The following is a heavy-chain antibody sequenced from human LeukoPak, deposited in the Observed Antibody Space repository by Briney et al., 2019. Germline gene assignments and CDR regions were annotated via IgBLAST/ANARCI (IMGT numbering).Heavy chain of an antibody. CDR3: ARQGGTLLGYYFDY. J-gene: IGHJ4*02. Sequence: SETLSLTCTVSGGSISSYYWSWIRQPPGKGLEWIGYIYYSGSTNYNPSLKSRVTISVDTSKNQFSLKLSSVTAADTAVYYCARQGGTLLGYYFDYWGQGTLVTVSS. D-gene: IGHD1-1*01. V-gene: IGHV4-59*08. CDR1: GGSISSYY. CDR2: IYYSGST.